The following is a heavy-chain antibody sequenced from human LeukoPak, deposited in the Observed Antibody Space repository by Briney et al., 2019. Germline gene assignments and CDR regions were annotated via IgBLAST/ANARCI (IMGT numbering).Heavy chain of an antibody. CDR1: GFTFSDYY. J-gene: IGHJ5*02. Sequence: GGSLRLSCAASGFTFSDYYMGWIRQAPGKGLEWVSYISSSGSTIYYADSVKGRFTISRDNAKNSLYLQMNSLRAEDTAVYYCARAACSGGSCFPLRSWFDPWGQGTLVTVSS. CDR3: ARAACSGGSCFPLRSWFDP. CDR2: ISSSGSTI. V-gene: IGHV3-11*01. D-gene: IGHD2-15*01.